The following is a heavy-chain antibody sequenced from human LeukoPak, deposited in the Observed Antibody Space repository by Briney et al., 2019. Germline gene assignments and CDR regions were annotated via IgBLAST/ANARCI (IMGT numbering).Heavy chain of an antibody. J-gene: IGHJ6*02. V-gene: IGHV1-2*02. CDR1: GYTFTCYY. Sequence: ASVTVTFTASGYTFTCYYMHWVRQAPGQGLEWMGWINPNSGGTNYAQKFQGRVTMTRDTSISTAYMELSRLRSDDTAVYYCATGEAAPSNYSYHGMGFWGQGTTVTVSS. CDR2: INPNSGGT. D-gene: IGHD6-6*01. CDR3: ATGEAAPSNYSYHGMGF.